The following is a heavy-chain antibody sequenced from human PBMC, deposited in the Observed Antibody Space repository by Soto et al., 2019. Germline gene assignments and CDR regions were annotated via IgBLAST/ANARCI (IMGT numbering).Heavy chain of an antibody. V-gene: IGHV3-23*01. CDR1: GFTFSNYA. CDR3: AKNQPSWATRAAFDY. D-gene: IGHD2-2*01. CDR2: ISGGSGDST. J-gene: IGHJ4*02. Sequence: LRLSCAASGFTFSNYAMNWVRQAPGKGLEWVSGISGGSGDSTFYADSVKGRFTISRDNSKNTLHLQMNSLRTEDTAVYYCAKNQPSWATRAAFDYWGQGTLVTVSS.